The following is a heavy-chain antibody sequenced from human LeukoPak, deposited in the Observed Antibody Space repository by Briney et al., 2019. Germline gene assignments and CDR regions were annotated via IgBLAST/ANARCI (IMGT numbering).Heavy chain of an antibody. CDR3: ARGRGSGSPLDY. V-gene: IGHV3-64*01. D-gene: IGHD3-10*01. CDR2: ISSNGGST. Sequence: GGSLRLSCAASGFTFSSYAMHWVRQAPGKGLEYVSAISSNGGSTYYANSVKGRFTISRDNSKNTLYLQMGSLRAEDMAVYYCARGRGSGSPLDYWGQGTLVTVSS. CDR1: GFTFSSYA. J-gene: IGHJ4*02.